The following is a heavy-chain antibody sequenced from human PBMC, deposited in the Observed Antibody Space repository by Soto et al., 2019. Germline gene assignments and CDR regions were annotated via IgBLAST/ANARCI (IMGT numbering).Heavy chain of an antibody. D-gene: IGHD6-19*01. V-gene: IGHV1-18*01. J-gene: IGHJ4*02. Sequence: ASVKVSCKASGYTFTSYGISWVRQAPGQGLEWMGWISAYNGNTNYAQKLQGRVTMTTDTSTSTAYMELRSLRSDDTAVYYCARERPDPYIAVAVTDFDYWRQGTRDTVSS. CDR1: GYTFTSYG. CDR2: ISAYNGNT. CDR3: ARERPDPYIAVAVTDFDY.